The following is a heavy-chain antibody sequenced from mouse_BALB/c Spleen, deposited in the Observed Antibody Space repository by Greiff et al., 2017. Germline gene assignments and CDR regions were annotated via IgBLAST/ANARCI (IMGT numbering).Heavy chain of an antibody. CDR2: ISSGSSTI. J-gene: IGHJ4*01. CDR1: GFTFSSFG. CDR3: ARAYGSNYAMDY. Sequence: EVKLMESGGGLVQPGGSRKLSCAASGFTFSSFGMHWVRQAPEKGLEWVAYISSGSSTIYYADTVKGRFTISRDNPKNTLFLQMTSLRSEDTAMYYCARAYGSNYAMDYWGQGTSVTVSS. V-gene: IGHV5-17*02. D-gene: IGHD1-1*01.